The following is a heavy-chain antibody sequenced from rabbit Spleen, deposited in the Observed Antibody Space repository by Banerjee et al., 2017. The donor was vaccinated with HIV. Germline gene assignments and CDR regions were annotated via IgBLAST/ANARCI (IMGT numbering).Heavy chain of an antibody. V-gene: IGHV1S47*01. CDR2: IDPVFGIT. Sequence: QEQLEESGGGLVKPEGSLKLSCKASGFSFSSGYDMCWVRQAPGKGLEWIGYIDPVFGITYYANWVNGRFSISRENAQNTVFLQMTSLTAADTATYFCARDGAGGSYFALWGQGTLVTVS. CDR3: ARDGAGGSYFAL. CDR1: GFSFSSGYD. D-gene: IGHD8-1*01. J-gene: IGHJ4*01.